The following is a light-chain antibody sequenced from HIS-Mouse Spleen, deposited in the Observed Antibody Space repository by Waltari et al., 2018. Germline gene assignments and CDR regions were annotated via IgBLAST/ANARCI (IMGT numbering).Light chain of an antibody. V-gene: IGLV2-8*01. CDR2: EVS. J-gene: IGLJ2*01. CDR3: SSYAGSNNLGV. Sequence: QSALTQPPSASGSPGQSATISCTGPIRDVGCYNYVSCYQQHPGKAPKLMIYEVSKRPSGVPDRFSGSKSGNTASLTVSGLQAEDEADYYCSSYAGSNNLGVFGGGTKLTVL. CDR1: IRDVGCYNY.